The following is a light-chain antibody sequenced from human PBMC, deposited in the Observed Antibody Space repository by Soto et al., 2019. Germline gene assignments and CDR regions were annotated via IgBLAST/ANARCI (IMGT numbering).Light chain of an antibody. Sequence: DIKMTQSPSSLSASVGDRVTITCRTSQGISNYLAWYQQKPGKVPKLLIYGASTLHPGVPTRYSGSRSGADFRLTISSLQPEDVATYYCQKYDGAPRTFGQVYKLEIK. CDR3: QKYDGAPRT. CDR2: GAS. V-gene: IGKV1-27*01. J-gene: IGKJ1*01. CDR1: QGISNY.